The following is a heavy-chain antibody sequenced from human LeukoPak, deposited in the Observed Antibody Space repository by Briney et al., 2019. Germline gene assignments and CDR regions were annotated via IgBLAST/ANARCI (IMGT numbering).Heavy chain of an antibody. D-gene: IGHD2-2*01. CDR1: GFIFSSYT. J-gene: IGHJ4*02. CDR3: ARDRTSHVHYFDY. V-gene: IGHV3-48*01. CDR2: ISSNSRTI. Sequence: TGGSLRLSCAASGFIFSSYTMTWVRQAPGKGLEWVSYISSNSRTIYYADFVKGRFTISRDNAKNSLYLQMNSLRAEDTALYYCARDRTSHVHYFDYWGQGTLVTVSS.